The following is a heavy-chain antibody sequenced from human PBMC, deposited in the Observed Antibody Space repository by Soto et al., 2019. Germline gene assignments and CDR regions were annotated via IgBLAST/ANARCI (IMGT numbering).Heavy chain of an antibody. Sequence: GGSLRLSCAASGFTFSNYWMTWVRQAPGKGLEWVANIKEDGSEKYYVDSVKGRFTISRDNAKNSLYLQMNSLRAEDTAVYYCARDALYYDFWSGYGDVWGKGTTVTVSS. V-gene: IGHV3-7*01. D-gene: IGHD3-3*01. CDR1: GFTFSNYW. CDR3: ARDALYYDFWSGYGDV. J-gene: IGHJ6*04. CDR2: IKEDGSEK.